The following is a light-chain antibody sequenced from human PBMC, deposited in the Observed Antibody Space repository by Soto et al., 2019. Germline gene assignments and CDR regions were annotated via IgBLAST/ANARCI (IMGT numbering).Light chain of an antibody. CDR1: SSNIGAGYD. CDR3: QSYDTSVNGV. Sequence: QSVLTQPPSVSGAPGQRVTISCIGSSSNIGAGYDVHWYQQLPGRAPKLLISRNSNRPSGVPDRFSASKSGTSATLAITGLQAEDEADYYCQSYDTSVNGVFGGGTKLTVL. J-gene: IGLJ3*02. V-gene: IGLV1-40*01. CDR2: RNS.